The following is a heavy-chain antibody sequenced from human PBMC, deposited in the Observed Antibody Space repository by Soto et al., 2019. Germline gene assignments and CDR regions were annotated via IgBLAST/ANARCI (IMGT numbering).Heavy chain of an antibody. Sequence: VGSLRLSCAASGFTFSNAWMNWVRQAPGKGLEWVGRIKSKTDGGTTDYAAPVKGRFTISRDDSKNTLYLQMNSLKTEDTAVYYCTKDIFGSYYYYGMDVWGQGTTVTVSS. V-gene: IGHV3-15*07. CDR2: IKSKTDGGTT. CDR3: TKDIFGSYYYYGMDV. D-gene: IGHD3-10*02. J-gene: IGHJ6*02. CDR1: GFTFSNAW.